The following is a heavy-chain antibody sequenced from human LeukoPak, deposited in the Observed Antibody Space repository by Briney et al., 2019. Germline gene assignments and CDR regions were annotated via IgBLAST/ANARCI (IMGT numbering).Heavy chain of an antibody. Sequence: GGSLRLSCAASGFTFSSYGMNWVRQAPGKGLEWLSYISSSSSTLYYADSVKGRFTISRDNARNSLYLQMNNLRAEDTAVYYCASREWSFDYWGQGTLVTVSS. CDR2: ISSSSSTL. V-gene: IGHV3-48*04. D-gene: IGHD2-8*01. J-gene: IGHJ4*02. CDR1: GFTFSSYG. CDR3: ASREWSFDY.